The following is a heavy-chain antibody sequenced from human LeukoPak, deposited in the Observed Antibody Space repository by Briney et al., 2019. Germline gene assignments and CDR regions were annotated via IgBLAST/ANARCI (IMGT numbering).Heavy chain of an antibody. V-gene: IGHV3-30*18. Sequence: QPGGSLRLSCAASGFTFSSYGMHWVRQAPGKGLEWVAVISYDGSNKYYADSVKGRFTISRDNSKNTLYLQMNSLRAEDTAVYYCAKDRTGLATISETMIDYWGQGTLVTVSS. CDR1: GFTFSSYG. J-gene: IGHJ4*02. CDR3: AKDRTGLATISETMIDY. CDR2: ISYDGSNK. D-gene: IGHD5-24*01.